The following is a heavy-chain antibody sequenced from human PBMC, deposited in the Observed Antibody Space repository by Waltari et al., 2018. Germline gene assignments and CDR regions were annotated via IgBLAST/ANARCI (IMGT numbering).Heavy chain of an antibody. CDR3: ARKKSGGSYLYAFDI. Sequence: QVQLVQSGAEVKKPGASVKVSCKASGYTFTGYYMHWVRQAPGQGLEWMGRINPNSGGTNYEKKFQGRVTMTRDTSISTAYMELSRLRSDDTAVYYCARKKSGGSYLYAFDIWGQGTMVTVSS. CDR2: INPNSGGT. V-gene: IGHV1-2*06. J-gene: IGHJ3*02. D-gene: IGHD1-26*01. CDR1: GYTFTGYY.